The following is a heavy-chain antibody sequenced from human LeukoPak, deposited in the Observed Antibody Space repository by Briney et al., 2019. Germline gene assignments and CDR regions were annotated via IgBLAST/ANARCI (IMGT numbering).Heavy chain of an antibody. CDR2: ISSSSSYI. D-gene: IGHD2-15*01. J-gene: IGHJ6*02. V-gene: IGHV3-21*01. Sequence: GGSLRLSCAASGVTFSSYTMNWVRQAPGKGLEWGSSISSSSSYIYYADSVKGRLTISRDTARNSLYLQMNSLRAEDTAVYYCARDPTPRYCSGGSCYTHYGMDVWGQGTTVTVSS. CDR1: GVTFSSYT. CDR3: ARDPTPRYCSGGSCYTHYGMDV.